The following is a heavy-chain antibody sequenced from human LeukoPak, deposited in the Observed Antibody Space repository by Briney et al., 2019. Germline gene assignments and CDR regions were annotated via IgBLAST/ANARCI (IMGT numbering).Heavy chain of an antibody. CDR1: GYTFTGYY. CDR3: ARDGARGWYGGFVDY. V-gene: IGHV1-2*02. J-gene: IGHJ4*02. CDR2: INPNSGGT. Sequence: ASVKVSCKASGYTFTGYYMHWVRQAPGQGLEWMGWINPNSGGTNYAQKFQGRVTMTRDTSISTAYMDLSRLRSDDTAVYYCARDGARGWYGGFVDYWGQGTLVTVSS. D-gene: IGHD6-19*01.